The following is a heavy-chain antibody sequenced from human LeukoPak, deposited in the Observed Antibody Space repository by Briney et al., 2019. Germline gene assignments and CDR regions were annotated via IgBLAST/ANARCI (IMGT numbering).Heavy chain of an antibody. CDR2: IYHSGST. V-gene: IGHV4-4*02. D-gene: IGHD4-17*01. CDR1: GGSLSSNSW. Sequence: SETLSLTCALSGGSLSSNSWWSWVRQPPGKGLEWIGEIYHSGSTNYNPSLKSRVTISVDKSKNQFSLKLSSVTAADTAVYYCARDSPYGDYGSIASDIWGQGTMVTVSS. J-gene: IGHJ3*02. CDR3: ARDSPYGDYGSIASDI.